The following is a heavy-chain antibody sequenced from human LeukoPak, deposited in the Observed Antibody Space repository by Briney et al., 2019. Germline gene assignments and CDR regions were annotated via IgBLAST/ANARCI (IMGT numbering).Heavy chain of an antibody. Sequence: ASVKVSCKASGYTFTSYDINWVRQATGQGLEWMGWMNPNSGNTGYAQKFRGRVTMTRDTSISTVYMELSSLKSEDTAVYYCARKMRDSGSYPDWGPGTLVTVSS. CDR2: MNPNSGNT. V-gene: IGHV1-8*01. CDR1: GYTFTSYD. J-gene: IGHJ4*02. CDR3: ARKMRDSGSYPD. D-gene: IGHD3-10*01.